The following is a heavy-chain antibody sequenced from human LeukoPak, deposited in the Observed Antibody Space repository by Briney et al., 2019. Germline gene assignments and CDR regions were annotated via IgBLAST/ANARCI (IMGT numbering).Heavy chain of an antibody. CDR1: GFTFSSYE. CDR3: AELGITMIGGV. J-gene: IGHJ6*04. V-gene: IGHV3-48*03. Sequence: GGSLRLSGAAPGFTFSSYEMNWVRQAPGKGLEWVSYISSSGSTIYYADSVKGRFTISRDNAKNSLYLQMNSLRAEDTAVYYCAELGITMIGGVWGKGTTVTISS. D-gene: IGHD3-10*02. CDR2: ISSSGSTI.